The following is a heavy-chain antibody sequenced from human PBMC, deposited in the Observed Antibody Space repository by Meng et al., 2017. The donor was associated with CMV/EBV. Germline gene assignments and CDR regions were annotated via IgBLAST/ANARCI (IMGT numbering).Heavy chain of an antibody. D-gene: IGHD2-8*01. Sequence: ESLKISCAASGFTFSSYSMNWVRQAPGKGLEWVSSISSSSSYIYYADSVKGRFTISRDNAKNSLYLQMNSLRAEDTAVYYCARDKKTKYYYYGMDVWGQGTTVIVSS. CDR2: ISSSSSYI. CDR1: GFTFSSYS. V-gene: IGHV3-21*01. J-gene: IGHJ6*02. CDR3: ARDKKTKYYYYGMDV.